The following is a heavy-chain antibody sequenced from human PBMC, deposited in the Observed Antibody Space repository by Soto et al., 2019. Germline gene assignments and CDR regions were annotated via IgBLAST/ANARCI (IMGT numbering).Heavy chain of an antibody. Sequence: EVHLVESGGGLVKPGGSLRLSCAASGFTFSSYNMNWVRQAPGRGLEWVSSISGGSTYIYYADSVRGRVTISRDNAKNSLYLQINSLRAEDTAVDYCARDDGATGWFGAWGQGTLVTVSS. D-gene: IGHD4-17*01. V-gene: IGHV3-21*01. CDR3: ARDDGATGWFGA. CDR2: ISGGSTYI. J-gene: IGHJ5*02. CDR1: GFTFSSYN.